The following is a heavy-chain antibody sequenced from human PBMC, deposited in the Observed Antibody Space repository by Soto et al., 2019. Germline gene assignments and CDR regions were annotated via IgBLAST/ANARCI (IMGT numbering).Heavy chain of an antibody. J-gene: IGHJ4*02. V-gene: IGHV1-69*01. CDR1: GGTFSSYA. D-gene: IGHD3-22*01. Sequence: QVQLVQSGAEVKKPGSSVKVSCKASGGTFSSYAISWVRQAPGQGLEWMGGIIPIFGTANYAQKFQGRVTITADESTSTAYMELSSLRAEDTAVYYCASDGPTYYYDSSGPISGSRFDYWGQGTLVTVSS. CDR2: IIPIFGTA. CDR3: ASDGPTYYYDSSGPISGSRFDY.